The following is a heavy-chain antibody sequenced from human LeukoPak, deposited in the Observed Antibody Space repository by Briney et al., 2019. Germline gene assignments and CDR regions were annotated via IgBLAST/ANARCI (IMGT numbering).Heavy chain of an antibody. Sequence: GASVKVSCKASGGTFSSYAISWVRQAPGQGLEWMGGIIPIFGTANYAQKFQGRVTITADESTSTAYMELSSVTAADTAVYYCARAGAMALFDYYYYMDVWGKGTTVTVSS. J-gene: IGHJ6*03. V-gene: IGHV1-69*01. D-gene: IGHD5-18*01. CDR2: IIPIFGTA. CDR1: GGTFSSYA. CDR3: ARAGAMALFDYYYYMDV.